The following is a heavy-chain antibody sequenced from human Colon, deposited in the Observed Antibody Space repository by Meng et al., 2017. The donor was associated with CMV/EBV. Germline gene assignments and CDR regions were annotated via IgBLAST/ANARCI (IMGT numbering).Heavy chain of an antibody. Sequence: QLQLQESGPGLVKPSETLSLTGSVSGGSIRDSDYYWGWIRQPPGKGLQWIATVFYNGATQYSPSLKSRATILVDTSKNQFSLNLRSVTAADTAIYYCARELRYLSSAGGDYWGQGTLVTVSS. J-gene: IGHJ4*02. D-gene: IGHD3-10*01. CDR2: VFYNGAT. V-gene: IGHV4-39*07. CDR1: GGSIRDSDYY. CDR3: ARELRYLSSAGGDY.